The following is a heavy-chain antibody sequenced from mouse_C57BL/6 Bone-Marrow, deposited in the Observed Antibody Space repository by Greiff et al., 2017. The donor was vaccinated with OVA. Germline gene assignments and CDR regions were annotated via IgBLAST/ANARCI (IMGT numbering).Heavy chain of an antibody. Sequence: QVQLQQSGPELVKPGASVKISCKASGYAFSSSWMNWVKQRPGKGLEWIGRIYPGDGDTNYNGKFKGKATLTADKSSSTAYMQLSSLTSEDSAVYCCARRRRQLDYWGQGTTLTVSS. D-gene: IGHD3-2*01. CDR3: ARRRRQLDY. V-gene: IGHV1-82*01. CDR2: IYPGDGDT. J-gene: IGHJ2*01. CDR1: GYAFSSSW.